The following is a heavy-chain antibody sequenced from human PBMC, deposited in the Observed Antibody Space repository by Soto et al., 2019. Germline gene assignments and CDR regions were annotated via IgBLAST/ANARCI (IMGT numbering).Heavy chain of an antibody. CDR3: ARRAGTTDPHYYYYYMDV. V-gene: IGHV3-48*01. D-gene: IGHD1-7*01. CDR2: ISSSSSTI. Sequence: GGSLRLSCAASGFTFSSYSMNWVRQAPGKGLEWVSYISSSSSTIYYADSVKGRFTISRDNAKNSLYLQMNSLRAEDTAVYYCARRAGTTDPHYYYYYMDVWGKGTTVTVSS. J-gene: IGHJ6*03. CDR1: GFTFSSYS.